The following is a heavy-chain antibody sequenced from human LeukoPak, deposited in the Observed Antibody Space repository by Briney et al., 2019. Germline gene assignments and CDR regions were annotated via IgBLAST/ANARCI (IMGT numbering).Heavy chain of an antibody. D-gene: IGHD2-15*01. CDR1: GGSISSHY. CDR3: ARRYCSGGSCYSAFDY. V-gene: IGHV4-59*08. Sequence: PSETLSLTCTVSGGSISSHYWSWNRQPPGKGLEWIGSISYSGSTTYNPSLKGRVTISVDTSKNQFPLMLSSVSAADTAVYYCARRYCSGGSCYSAFDYWGQGTLVAVSS. CDR2: ISYSGST. J-gene: IGHJ4*02.